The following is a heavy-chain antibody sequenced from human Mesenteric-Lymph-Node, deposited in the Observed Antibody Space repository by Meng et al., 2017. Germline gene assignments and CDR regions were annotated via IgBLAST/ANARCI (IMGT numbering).Heavy chain of an antibody. Sequence: SETLSLTCAVYGGSFSGYYWSWIRQPPGKGLEWIGEINHSGSTNYNPSLKSRVTISVDTSKNQFSLNLSSVTAADTAFYYCSRGRNADRAFDYWGQGTLVTVSS. CDR1: GGSFSGYY. J-gene: IGHJ4*02. V-gene: IGHV4-34*01. CDR3: SRGRNADRAFDY. CDR2: INHSGST.